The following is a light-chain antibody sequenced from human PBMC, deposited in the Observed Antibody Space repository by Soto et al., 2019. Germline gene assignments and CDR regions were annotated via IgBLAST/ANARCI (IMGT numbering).Light chain of an antibody. CDR2: VAS. CDR3: QQQDSRPTWT. CDR1: QDIDKN. Sequence: IQLTQSPSSLSASVGDSVTITCRASQDIDKNLNWYQHRQGEAPKLLIYVASYLETGVPARFSGRGSGTDFSFTISSLQPEDSATYYCQQQDSRPTWTFGQVTRLEI. V-gene: IGKV1-33*01. J-gene: IGKJ5*01.